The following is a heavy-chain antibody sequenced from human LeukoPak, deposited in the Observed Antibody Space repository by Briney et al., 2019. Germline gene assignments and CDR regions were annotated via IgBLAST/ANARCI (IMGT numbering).Heavy chain of an antibody. Sequence: GGSLRLSCAASGFTFSSYWMTWVRQAPGKGLEWVANIKQDGSEKNYVDSVKGRFTISRDNAKNSLYLQMNSLRVEDTALYHCARGGSESDYWGQGTLVTVSS. V-gene: IGHV3-7*01. J-gene: IGHJ4*02. CDR1: GFTFSSYW. CDR3: ARGGSESDY. CDR2: IKQDGSEK.